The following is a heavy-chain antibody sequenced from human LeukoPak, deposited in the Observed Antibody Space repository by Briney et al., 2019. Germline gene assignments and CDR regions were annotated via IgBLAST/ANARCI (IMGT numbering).Heavy chain of an antibody. Sequence: ASVKVSCKASGYTFTGYYMHWVRQAPGQGLEWMGWINPNSGGTNYAQKFQGRVTMTRDTSISTAYMELSRLRSDDTAVYYCARDNGSDSSGWLDYWGQGTLVTVSS. D-gene: IGHD6-19*01. CDR2: INPNSGGT. CDR3: ARDNGSDSSGWLDY. V-gene: IGHV1-2*02. J-gene: IGHJ4*02. CDR1: GYTFTGYY.